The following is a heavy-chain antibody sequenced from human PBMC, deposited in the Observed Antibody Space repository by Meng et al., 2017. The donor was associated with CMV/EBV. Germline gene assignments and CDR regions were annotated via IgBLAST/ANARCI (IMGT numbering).Heavy chain of an antibody. CDR3: ARGGYCSSTSCSDYYYYYGMDV. CDR2: INPNSGGT. J-gene: IGHJ6*02. D-gene: IGHD2-2*01. CDR1: GCTFSSYA. V-gene: IGHV1-2*02. Sequence: ASVNVSCKASGCTFSSYAISWVRQAPGQGLEWMGWINPNSGGTNYAQKFQGRVTMTRNTSISTAYMELSRLRSDDTAVYYCARGGYCSSTSCSDYYYYYGMDVWGQGTTVTVSS.